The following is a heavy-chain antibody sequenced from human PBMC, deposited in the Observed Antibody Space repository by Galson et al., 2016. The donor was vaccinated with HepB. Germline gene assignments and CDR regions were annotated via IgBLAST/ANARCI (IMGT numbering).Heavy chain of an antibody. Sequence: SGYTSTDYNIHWVRQAPKQGLQWMGFINPRGPFTSYSQRFQGRVTMSSDTSTNTVFMELSSLRSEDTAVFYCARTDGSYFDLWGQGTLVTVSS. CDR3: ARTDGSYFDL. J-gene: IGHJ5*02. CDR2: INPRGPFT. D-gene: IGHD1-26*01. V-gene: IGHV1-46*01. CDR1: GYTSTDYN.